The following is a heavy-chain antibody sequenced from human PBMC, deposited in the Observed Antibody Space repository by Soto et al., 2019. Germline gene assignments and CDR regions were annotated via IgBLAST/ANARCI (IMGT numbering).Heavy chain of an antibody. Sequence: QITLKESGPTLVKPTQTLTLTCTFSGFSLSTSGVGVGWIRQPPGKALEWLGIIYWDDDKRYRPSLKSRLTITKDTSKTQLVLTMTNMDPVDTATYYCAHLPWKQLWPRAPFVYWGQGTPVTVSS. V-gene: IGHV2-5*02. D-gene: IGHD5-18*01. CDR1: GFSLSTSGVG. CDR2: IYWDDDK. CDR3: AHLPWKQLWPRAPFVY. J-gene: IGHJ4*02.